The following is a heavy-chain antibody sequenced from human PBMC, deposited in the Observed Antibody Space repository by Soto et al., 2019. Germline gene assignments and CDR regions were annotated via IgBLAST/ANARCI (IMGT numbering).Heavy chain of an antibody. CDR1: GDSFNSNYY. CDR3: ARGSWSIRFHH. CDR2: IYHNGGT. V-gene: IGHV4-34*01. J-gene: IGHJ4*02. D-gene: IGHD1-20*01. Sequence: PSETLSLTCAVYGDSFNSNYYWTWIRQPPGKGLEWIGGIYHNGGTNYSPSLKSRVTISEDTSKSQFSLNLNSVTAADTAVYYCARGSWSIRFHHWGPGSLVPVSS.